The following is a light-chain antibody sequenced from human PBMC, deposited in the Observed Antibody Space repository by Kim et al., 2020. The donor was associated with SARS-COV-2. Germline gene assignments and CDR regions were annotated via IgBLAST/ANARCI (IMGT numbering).Light chain of an antibody. CDR2: VAS. CDR1: RFVTSGY. J-gene: IGKJ5*01. Sequence: PGQRATLSCRARRFVTSGYLAWYQQKTGQAPRLVIYVASSRATGIPDRFSGSGSGTDFTLTISRLEPEDFAVYYCQQYGTLERTFGQGTRLEIK. CDR3: QQYGTLERT. V-gene: IGKV3-20*01.